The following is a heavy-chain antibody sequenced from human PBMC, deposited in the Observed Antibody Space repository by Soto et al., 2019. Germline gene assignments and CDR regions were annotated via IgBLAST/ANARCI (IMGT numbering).Heavy chain of an antibody. Sequence: QVQLLESGGGVVQPGRSLRLSCAASGFTFSSYGMHWVRQAPGKGLEWVAVISYDGSNKYYADSVKGRFTISRDNSKNTLYLQMNSLRAEDTAVYYCAKERKRGIAVAGPEDYWGQGTLVTVSS. V-gene: IGHV3-30*18. CDR3: AKERKRGIAVAGPEDY. D-gene: IGHD6-19*01. CDR2: ISYDGSNK. J-gene: IGHJ4*02. CDR1: GFTFSSYG.